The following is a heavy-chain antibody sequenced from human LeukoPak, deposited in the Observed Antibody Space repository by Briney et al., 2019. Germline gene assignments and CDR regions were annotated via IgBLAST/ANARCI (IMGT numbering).Heavy chain of an antibody. CDR1: GYSFTSYW. Sequence: GESLRISCKGSGYSFTSYWIGWVRQMPGKGLEWMGIIYPGDSDTRYSPSFQGQVTFSADKSISTAYLQWSSLKASDTAMYCCGRSSSGYYDYWGQGTLVTVSS. V-gene: IGHV5-51*01. CDR2: IYPGDSDT. CDR3: GRSSSGYYDY. J-gene: IGHJ4*02. D-gene: IGHD3-22*01.